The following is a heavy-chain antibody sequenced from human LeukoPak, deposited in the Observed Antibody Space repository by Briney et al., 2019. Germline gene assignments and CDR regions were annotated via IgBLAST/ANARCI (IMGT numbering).Heavy chain of an antibody. CDR1: GFTFSSYA. CDR3: AKDLRAVAAAADNDY. V-gene: IGHV3-23*01. CDR2: ISGCGGST. D-gene: IGHD6-13*01. J-gene: IGHJ4*02. Sequence: GGSLRLSCAASGFTFSSYAMSWVRQAPGKGLEWVSAISGCGGSTYYADSVKGRFTISRDNSKNTLYLQMNSLRAEDTAVYYCAKDLRAVAAAADNDYWGQGTLVTVSS.